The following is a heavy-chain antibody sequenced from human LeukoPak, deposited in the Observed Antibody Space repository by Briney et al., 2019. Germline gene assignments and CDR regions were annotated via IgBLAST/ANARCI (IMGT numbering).Heavy chain of an antibody. D-gene: IGHD3-10*01. CDR1: GFTFSSYS. V-gene: IGHV3-74*01. CDR3: ARVPYYYGSGSYYNWFDP. J-gene: IGHJ5*02. CDR2: INSDGSST. Sequence: GGSLRLSCAASGFTFSSYSMNWVRQAPGKGLVWVSRINSDGSSTSYADSVKGRFTISRDNAKNTLYLQVNSLRAEDTAVYYCARVPYYYGSGSYYNWFDPWGQGTLVTVSS.